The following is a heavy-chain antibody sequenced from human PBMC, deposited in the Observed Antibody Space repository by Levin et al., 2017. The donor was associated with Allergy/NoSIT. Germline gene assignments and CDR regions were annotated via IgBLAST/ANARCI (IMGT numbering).Heavy chain of an antibody. CDR3: ARTLRNWNYIDY. CDR2: IYHSGST. J-gene: IGHJ4*02. D-gene: IGHD1-1*01. V-gene: IGHV4-30-2*01. Sequence: PSETLSLTCAVSGGSISSGGYSWSWIRQPPGKGLEWIGYIYHSGSTYYNPSLKSRVTISVDRSKNQFSLKLSSVTAADTAVYYCARTLRNWNYIDYWGQGTLVTVSS. CDR1: GGSISSGGYS.